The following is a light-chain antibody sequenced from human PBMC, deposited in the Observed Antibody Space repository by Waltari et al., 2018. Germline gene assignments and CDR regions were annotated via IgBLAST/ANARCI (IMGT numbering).Light chain of an antibody. Sequence: NFMLTQPHSVSESPGKTVTISCTRSSGSIDSTYVQWYQQPPGSSPTTVLYEDNQRPPGVPDRFSGSIDSSSNSASLTISGLKTEDEADYYCQSYDSSNQVFGGGTKLTVL. CDR1: SGSIDSTY. CDR3: QSYDSSNQV. CDR2: EDN. J-gene: IGLJ3*02. V-gene: IGLV6-57*01.